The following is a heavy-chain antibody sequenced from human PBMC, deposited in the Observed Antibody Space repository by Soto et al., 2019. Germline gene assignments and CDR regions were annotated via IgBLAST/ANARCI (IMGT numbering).Heavy chain of an antibody. CDR1: GFSFTDSS. CDR3: DRGGPIGNYFDY. D-gene: IGHD2-15*01. J-gene: IGHJ4*02. CDR2: IKWSADTAAV. V-gene: IGHV3-15*07. Sequence: EVQLVESGGGLVKPGGSLRLSCAASGFSFTDSSMNWVRQAPGKGLEWVGGIKWSADTAAVDYAVPGKVSFSISRDDSKNSLHLHRNSLTTADTSVYYCDRGGPIGNYFDYWGQGTLVTVSS.